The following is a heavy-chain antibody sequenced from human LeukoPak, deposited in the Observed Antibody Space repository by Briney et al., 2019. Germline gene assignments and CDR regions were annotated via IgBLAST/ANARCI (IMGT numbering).Heavy chain of an antibody. J-gene: IGHJ3*02. CDR2: INTNTGNP. D-gene: IGHD6-13*01. Sequence: GASVKVSCKASGYTFTSYAMSWVRQAPGQGLEWMGWINTNTGNPTYAQGFTGRFVFSLDTSVSTAYLQISSLKAEDTAVYYCLIRRHSSSWYEVDAFDIWGQGTMVTVSS. V-gene: IGHV7-4-1*02. CDR3: LIRRHSSSWYEVDAFDI. CDR1: GYTFTSYA.